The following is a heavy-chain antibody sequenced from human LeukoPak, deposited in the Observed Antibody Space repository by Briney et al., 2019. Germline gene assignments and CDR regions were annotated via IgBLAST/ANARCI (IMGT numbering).Heavy chain of an antibody. CDR1: GYTFTTYA. D-gene: IGHD3-22*01. V-gene: IGHV7-4-1*02. J-gene: IGHJ6*04. Sequence: ASVKVSCKASGYTFTTYAMNWVRQAPGQGLEWMGWIDIDTGHPTYAQGFTGRFVFSLDTSVTTTYLQISSLKADDTAVYYCAREIGYYFDSDDSRLRGRLDVWGKGTSVTVSS. CDR3: AREIGYYFDSDDSRLRGRLDV. CDR2: IDIDTGHP.